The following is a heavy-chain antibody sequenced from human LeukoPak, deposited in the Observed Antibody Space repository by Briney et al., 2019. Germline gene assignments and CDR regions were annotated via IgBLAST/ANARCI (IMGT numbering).Heavy chain of an antibody. CDR1: GFTFDDYA. J-gene: IGHJ4*02. V-gene: IGHV3-43*02. CDR2: ISGDGDST. CDR3: AKDSSNQWLVTPGIDY. D-gene: IGHD6-19*01. Sequence: GGSLRLSCAASGFTFDDYAMHWVRQAPGKGLEWVSLISGDGDSTYYADSVKGRFTISRDNSKNSLYLQMNSLRTEDTALYYCAKDSSNQWLVTPGIDYWGQGTLVTVSS.